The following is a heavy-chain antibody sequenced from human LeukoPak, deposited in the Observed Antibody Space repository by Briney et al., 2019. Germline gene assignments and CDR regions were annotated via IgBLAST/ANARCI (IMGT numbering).Heavy chain of an antibody. CDR3: ASLTGDPMGYYYYYYMDV. V-gene: IGHV1-69*04. D-gene: IGHD3-9*01. Sequence: SVNVSCKASGGTFSSYAISWVRQAPGQGLEWMGRIIPILGIANYAQKFQGRVTITADKSTSTAYMELSSLRSEDTAVYYCASLTGDPMGYYYYYYMDVWGKGTTVTVSS. CDR2: IIPILGIA. CDR1: GGTFSSYA. J-gene: IGHJ6*03.